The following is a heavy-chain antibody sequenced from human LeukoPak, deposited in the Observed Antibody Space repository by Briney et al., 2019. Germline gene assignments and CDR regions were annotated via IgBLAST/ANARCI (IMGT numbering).Heavy chain of an antibody. V-gene: IGHV3-23*01. D-gene: IGHD6-19*01. CDR1: GLTFSSYA. CDR3: AKSGYSSGWYSYFQH. Sequence: GGSLRLSCAASGLTFSSYAMSWVRQAPGKGLEWVSAISGSGGSTYNADPVKGRFTISRDNSKNTLYLQMNSLRAEDTAVYYCAKSGYSSGWYSYFQHWGQGTLVTVSS. CDR2: ISGSGGST. J-gene: IGHJ1*01.